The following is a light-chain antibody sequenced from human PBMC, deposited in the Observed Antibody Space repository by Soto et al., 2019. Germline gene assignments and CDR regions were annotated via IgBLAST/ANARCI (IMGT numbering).Light chain of an antibody. Sequence: DIQMTQSPSSLSASVGDRVTITRRASQTISRYLNWYQQKPGKAPKILMYAASNLQSGVPSRFSGGGSGTDFNLTISSLQPGDSATYYCQQSYSTRYTFGQGTKLEIK. CDR1: QTISRY. V-gene: IGKV1-39*01. CDR2: AAS. J-gene: IGKJ2*01. CDR3: QQSYSTRYT.